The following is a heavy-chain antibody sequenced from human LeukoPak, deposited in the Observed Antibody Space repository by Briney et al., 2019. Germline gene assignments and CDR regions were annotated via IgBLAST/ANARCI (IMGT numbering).Heavy chain of an antibody. CDR1: GGSISSGGYS. Sequence: PSQTLSLTCAVSGGSISSGGYSWSCIRQPPGKGLEWIGYIYHSGSTYYNPSLKSRVTISVDRSKNQFSLKLSSVTAADTAVYYCASFFSSYGYDYWGQGTLVTVSS. V-gene: IGHV4-30-2*01. CDR2: IYHSGST. D-gene: IGHD5-18*01. CDR3: ASFFSSYGYDY. J-gene: IGHJ4*02.